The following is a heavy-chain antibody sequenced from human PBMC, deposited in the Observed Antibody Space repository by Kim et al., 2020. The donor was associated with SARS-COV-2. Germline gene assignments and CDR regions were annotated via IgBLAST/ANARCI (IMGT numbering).Heavy chain of an antibody. CDR1: GFTFSKYR. J-gene: IGHJ5*01. V-gene: IGHV3-21*01. CDR2: ISSGGAYI. D-gene: IGHD2-8*02. Sequence: GGSLRLSCAASGFTFSKYRMHWVRQAPGKGLEWVSTISSGGAYIYYADSVKGRFTISRDNARASLSLQMNSLGVDDTAVYYCVRAPQGYCTDSTCYSNW. CDR3: VRAPQGYCTDSTCYSNW.